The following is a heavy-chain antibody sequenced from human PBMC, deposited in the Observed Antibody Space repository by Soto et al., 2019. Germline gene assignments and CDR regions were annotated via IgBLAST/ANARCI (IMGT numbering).Heavy chain of an antibody. J-gene: IGHJ5*02. Sequence: QVQLVQSGDEVKKPGSSVKVSCKASGGSFSRYAFSWVRQAPGQGLEWMGGIIPSFGTPNYAQRFQGRVTISADESTTTVYMDLRRLRSEDTAVYYCARGSSSTVGPTGWFDPWCQGTLVTVSS. CDR1: GGSFSRYA. V-gene: IGHV1-69*01. CDR3: ARGSSSTVGPTGWFDP. D-gene: IGHD1-26*01. CDR2: IIPSFGTP.